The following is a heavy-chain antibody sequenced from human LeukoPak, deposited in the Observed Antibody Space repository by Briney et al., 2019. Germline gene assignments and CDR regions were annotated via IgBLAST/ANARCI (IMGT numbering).Heavy chain of an antibody. D-gene: IGHD3-22*01. J-gene: IGHJ4*02. Sequence: SETLSPTCAVYGGSFSGYYWSWIRQPPGKGLEWIGEINHSGSTNYNPSLKSRVTISVDTSKNQFSLKLSSVTAADTAVYYCALRYDSSGPDYWGQGTLVTVSS. CDR3: ALRYDSSGPDY. CDR2: INHSGST. CDR1: GGSFSGYY. V-gene: IGHV4-34*01.